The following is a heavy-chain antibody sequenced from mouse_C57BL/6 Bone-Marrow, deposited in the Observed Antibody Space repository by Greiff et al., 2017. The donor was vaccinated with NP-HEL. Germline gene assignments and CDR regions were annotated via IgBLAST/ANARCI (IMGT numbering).Heavy chain of an antibody. CDR2: ISSGGSYT. Sequence: DVKLVESGGDLVKPGGSLKLSCAASGFTFSSYGMSWVRQTPDKRLEWVATISSGGSYTYYPDSVKGRFTISRDNAKNNLYLQMSSLKSKDTAMDYCARRGGLRRMDNWGQGTSVTVSS. CDR1: GFTFSSYG. D-gene: IGHD2-4*01. J-gene: IGHJ4*01. CDR3: ARRGGLRRMDN. V-gene: IGHV5-6*02.